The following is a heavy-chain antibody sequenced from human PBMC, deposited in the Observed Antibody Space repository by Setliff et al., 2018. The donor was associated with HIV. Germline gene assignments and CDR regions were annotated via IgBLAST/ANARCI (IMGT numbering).Heavy chain of an antibody. CDR2: ISGSGGST. CDR1: GFTFSSYA. D-gene: IGHD3-3*01. J-gene: IGHJ6*02. V-gene: IGHV3-23*01. Sequence: PGGSLRLSCAASGFTFSSYAMSWVRQAPGKGLEWVSAISGSGGSTYYADSVRGRFTISRDNSKNTLYLQMNSLRAEDTATYYCANSILPSPHETYYNFWSAKRYYGMDVWGQGTTVTVSS. CDR3: ANSILPSPHETYYNFWSAKRYYGMDV.